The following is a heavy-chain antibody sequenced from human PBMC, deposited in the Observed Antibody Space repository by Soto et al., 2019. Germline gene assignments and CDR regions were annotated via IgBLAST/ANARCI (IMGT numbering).Heavy chain of an antibody. CDR3: AKDRFSIGAWFFDY. V-gene: IGHV3-30*18. Sequence: QVQLVESGGGVVQPGRSLRLSCAASGFTFSTHAMHWVRQAPGKGLEWVALISHDGSYEKYADSVKGRFTISRDNSKNTLYLQMNSLRAEDTAVYYCAKDRFSIGAWFFDYWGQGTLVTVSS. CDR2: ISHDGSYE. CDR1: GFTFSTHA. J-gene: IGHJ4*02. D-gene: IGHD3-3*01.